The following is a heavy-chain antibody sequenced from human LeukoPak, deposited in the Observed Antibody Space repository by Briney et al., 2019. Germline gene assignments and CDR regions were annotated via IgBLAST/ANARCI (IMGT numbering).Heavy chain of an antibody. J-gene: IGHJ4*02. D-gene: IGHD3-22*01. Sequence: PSETLSLTCTVSGGSICSYSWSWIRQPPGKGLEWIGYIYYSGSTNYNPSLKSRVTISVDTSKKQFSLNLTSVTAADTAVYYCARNYDGSGYYLYWGQGTLVTVSS. V-gene: IGHV4-59*08. CDR3: ARNYDGSGYYLY. CDR1: GGSICSYS. CDR2: IYYSGST.